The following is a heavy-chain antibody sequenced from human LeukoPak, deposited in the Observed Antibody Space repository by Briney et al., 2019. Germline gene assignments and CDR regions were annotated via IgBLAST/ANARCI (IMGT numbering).Heavy chain of an antibody. J-gene: IGHJ4*02. Sequence: GGSLRLSCAVSGLTFGSYAMTWVRQAPGRGLEWISYISSSSSNLYYADSVKGRFTISRDNAKNSLYLQMNSLRAEDTAVYYCARVSYSYGYLPPYYFDYWGQGTLVIVSS. CDR1: GLTFGSYA. V-gene: IGHV3-48*01. CDR2: ISSSSSNL. CDR3: ARVSYSYGYLPPYYFDY. D-gene: IGHD5-18*01.